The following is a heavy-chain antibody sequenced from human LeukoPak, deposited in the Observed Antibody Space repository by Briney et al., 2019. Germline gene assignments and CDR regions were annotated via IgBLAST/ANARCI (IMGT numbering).Heavy chain of an antibody. D-gene: IGHD3-10*01. CDR1: GGFISSYY. J-gene: IGHJ6*02. Sequence: SETLSLTCTVSGGFISSYYWSWIRQPPGKGLEWIGYIYTSGSTNYNPSLKSRVTISVDTSKNQFSLKLSSVTAADTAVYYCARGVWFGPRYYGMDVWGQGTTVTVSS. CDR3: ARGVWFGPRYYGMDV. CDR2: IYTSGST. V-gene: IGHV4-4*09.